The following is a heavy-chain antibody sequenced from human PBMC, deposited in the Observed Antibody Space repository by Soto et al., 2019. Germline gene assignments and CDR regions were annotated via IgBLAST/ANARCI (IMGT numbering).Heavy chain of an antibody. J-gene: IGHJ4*02. CDR2: ISAYNGHT. CDR3: ARDRYGDPLWGQDDFDY. D-gene: IGHD4-17*01. V-gene: IGHV1-18*01. Sequence: ASVKVSCKASGYTFNTYGIGWVRQAPGQGLEWMGWISAYNGHTDYAQKFQGRVTMTTDTPTNTISMELRGLRSDDTAVYYCARDRYGDPLWGQDDFDYWGQGTLVTVSS. CDR1: GYTFNTYG.